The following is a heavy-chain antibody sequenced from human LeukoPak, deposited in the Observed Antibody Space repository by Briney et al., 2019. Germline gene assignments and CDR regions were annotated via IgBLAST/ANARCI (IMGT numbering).Heavy chain of an antibody. V-gene: IGHV4-59*12. D-gene: IGHD3-22*01. J-gene: IGHJ3*02. CDR1: GGSISSYY. CDR2: IYYSGST. Sequence: PSETLSLTCTVSGGSISSYYWSWIRQPPGKGLEWIGYIYYSGSTNYNPSLKSRVTISVDTSKNQFSLKLSSVTAADTAVYYCARADSSGYYYGAFDIWGQGTMVTVSS. CDR3: ARADSSGYYYGAFDI.